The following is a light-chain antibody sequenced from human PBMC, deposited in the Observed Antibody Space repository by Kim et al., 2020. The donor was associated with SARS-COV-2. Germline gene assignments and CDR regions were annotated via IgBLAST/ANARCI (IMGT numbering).Light chain of an antibody. CDR2: KDS. CDR3: QSADSSGTYREV. V-gene: IGLV3-25*03. Sequence: SYELTQPPSVSVSPGQTARITCSGDALPKQYAYWYKQKPGQAPVLVIYKDSERPSGIPERFSGASSGATVTLTIGGVQAEDEADYYCQSADSSGTYREVF. CDR1: ALPKQY. J-gene: IGLJ2*01.